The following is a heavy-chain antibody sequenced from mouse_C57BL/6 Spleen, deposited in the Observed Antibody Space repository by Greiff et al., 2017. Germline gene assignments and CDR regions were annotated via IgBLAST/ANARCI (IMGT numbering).Heavy chain of an antibody. CDR2: IWRGGST. D-gene: IGHD4-1*01. CDR3: AKNWGTGYYAMDY. CDR1: GFSLTSYG. J-gene: IGHJ4*01. V-gene: IGHV2-5*01. Sequence: VMLVESGPGLVQPSQSLSITCTVSGFSLTSYGVHWVRQSPGKGLEWLGVIWRGGSTDYNAAFMSRLSITKDNSKSQVFFKMNSLQADDTAIYYCAKNWGTGYYAMDYWGQGTSVTVSS.